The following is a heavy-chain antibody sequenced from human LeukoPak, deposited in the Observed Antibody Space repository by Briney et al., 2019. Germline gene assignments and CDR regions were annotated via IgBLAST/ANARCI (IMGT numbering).Heavy chain of an antibody. CDR1: GGSFSGYY. D-gene: IGHD6-6*01. Sequence: SETLSLTCAVYGGSFSGYYWRWIRQPPGKGLEWIGEINHSGSTNYNPSLKSRVTISVDTSKNQFSLKLSSVTAADTAVYYCARAEYSSSAVWFDPWGQGTLVTVSS. CDR3: ARAEYSSSAVWFDP. CDR2: INHSGST. V-gene: IGHV4-34*01. J-gene: IGHJ5*02.